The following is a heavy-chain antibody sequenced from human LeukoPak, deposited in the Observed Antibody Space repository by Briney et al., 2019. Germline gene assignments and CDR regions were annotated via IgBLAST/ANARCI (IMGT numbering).Heavy chain of an antibody. J-gene: IGHJ6*03. CDR1: GYTFTCYY. CDR2: INPNSGGT. Sequence: ASVKVSCKASGYTFTCYYMHWVRQAPGQGLEWMGWINPNSGGTNYAQKFQGRVTMTRDTSISTAYMELSRLRSDDTAVYYCARGTRDRFLEWSRDYYMDVWGKGTTVTVSS. V-gene: IGHV1-2*02. D-gene: IGHD3-3*01. CDR3: ARGTRDRFLEWSRDYYMDV.